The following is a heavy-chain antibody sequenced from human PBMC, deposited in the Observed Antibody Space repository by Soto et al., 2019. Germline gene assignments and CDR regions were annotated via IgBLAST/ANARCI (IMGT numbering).Heavy chain of an antibody. Sequence: EVQLLESGGGLVQPGGSLRLSCAASGFTFSSYAMSWVRQAPGKGLEWVSAISGSGGTTYYTDSVKGRFTISRDNSKNTLYPQMNSLRVEDTAVYYCAKYCSSTSCLVVYGMDVWGQGTTVTVSS. V-gene: IGHV3-23*01. J-gene: IGHJ6*02. CDR3: AKYCSSTSCLVVYGMDV. D-gene: IGHD2-2*01. CDR2: ISGSGGTT. CDR1: GFTFSSYA.